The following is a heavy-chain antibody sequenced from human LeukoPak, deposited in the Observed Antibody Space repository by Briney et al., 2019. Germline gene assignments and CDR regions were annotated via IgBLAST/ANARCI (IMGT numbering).Heavy chain of an antibody. CDR3: ARARVRDLYYFDY. D-gene: IGHD3-10*01. V-gene: IGHV3-33*01. Sequence: GGSLRLSCAASGFTFISYGMHWVRQAPGKGLEWVAVIWYDGSNKYYADSVKGRFTISRDNSTNTLYLQMNSLRAEDTAVYYCARARVRDLYYFDYWGQETLVTVSS. CDR1: GFTFISYG. J-gene: IGHJ4*02. CDR2: IWYDGSNK.